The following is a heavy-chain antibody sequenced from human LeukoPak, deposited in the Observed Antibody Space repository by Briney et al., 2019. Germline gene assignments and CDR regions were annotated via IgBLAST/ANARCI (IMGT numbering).Heavy chain of an antibody. CDR3: AKRGGTESFYYYYYMDV. V-gene: IGHV3-23*01. J-gene: IGHJ6*03. Sequence: GGSLRLSCAASGFTFSSYDMTWVRQTPGKGLEWVARISRSGGTTYYADSVRGRFTISRDNSKNTLYLQMNSLRAEDTAEYYCAKRGGTESFYYYYYMDVWGKGTTVTVSS. D-gene: IGHD2-15*01. CDR2: ISRSGGTT. CDR1: GFTFSSYD.